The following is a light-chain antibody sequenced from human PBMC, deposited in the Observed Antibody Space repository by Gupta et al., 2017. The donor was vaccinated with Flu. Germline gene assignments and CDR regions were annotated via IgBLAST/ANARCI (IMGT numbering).Light chain of an antibody. CDR1: SGSIASNY. Sequence: FLLTQPHSVSESPGTTITISGTRSSGSIASNYVQWYQQRPGTTPTIVIYEDNHRPSGVPDRFSGSIDSSSTSAALTFSGQTPEDEDDYYCQADDSSNLVFGGGTKLTVL. V-gene: IGLV6-57*01. CDR2: EDN. CDR3: QADDSSNLV. J-gene: IGLJ3*02.